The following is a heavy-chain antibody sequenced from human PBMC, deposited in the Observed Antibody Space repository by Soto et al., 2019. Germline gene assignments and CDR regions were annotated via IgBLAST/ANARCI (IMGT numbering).Heavy chain of an antibody. V-gene: IGHV1-2*02. Sequence: ASVKVSCKASGYTFTGYYMHWVRQDPGQGLEWMGWINPNSGGTNYAQKFQGRVTMTRDTSISTAYMELSRLRSDDTAVYYCAISWYRDRNWFDPWGQGTLVTVSS. CDR3: AISWYRDRNWFDP. D-gene: IGHD6-13*01. CDR2: INPNSGGT. CDR1: GYTFTGYY. J-gene: IGHJ5*02.